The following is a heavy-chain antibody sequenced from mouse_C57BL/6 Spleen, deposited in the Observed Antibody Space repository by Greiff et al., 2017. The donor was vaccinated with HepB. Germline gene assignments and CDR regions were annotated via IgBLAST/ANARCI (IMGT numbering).Heavy chain of an antibody. J-gene: IGHJ3*01. V-gene: IGHV3-6*01. Sequence: EVQLQESGPGLVKPSQSLSLTCSVTGYSITSGYYWNWIRQFPGNKLEWMGYISYDGSNNYNPSLKNRISITRDTSKNQFFLKLNSVTTEDTATYYCARDYDGYPPWFAYWGQGTLVTVSA. CDR3: ARDYDGYPPWFAY. D-gene: IGHD2-3*01. CDR2: ISYDGSN. CDR1: GYSITSGYY.